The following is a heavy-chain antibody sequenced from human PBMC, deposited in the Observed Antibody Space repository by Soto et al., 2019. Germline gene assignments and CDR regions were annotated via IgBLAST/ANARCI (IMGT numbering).Heavy chain of an antibody. J-gene: IGHJ6*02. CDR2: INPNSGGT. V-gene: IGHV1-2*02. Sequence: ASVKVSCKASGYTFTGYYMHWVRQAPGQGLEWMGWINPNSGGTNYAQKFQGRVTMTRDTSISTAYMELSRLRSDDTAVYYCAGLVLVPAPAPPYGMDVWGQGTTVTVSS. CDR3: AGLVLVPAPAPPYGMDV. CDR1: GYTFTGYY. D-gene: IGHD2-2*01.